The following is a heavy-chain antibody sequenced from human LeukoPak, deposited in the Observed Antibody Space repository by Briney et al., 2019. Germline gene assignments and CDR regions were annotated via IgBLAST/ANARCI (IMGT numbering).Heavy chain of an antibody. CDR3: ASGDYGKFDY. V-gene: IGHV4-59*01. J-gene: IGHJ4*02. D-gene: IGHD4/OR15-4a*01. Sequence: SETLSLTCTVSGGSISSYYWSWIRQPPGKGLEWIGYIYYSGSTNYNPSLKSRVTISVDTSKYQFSLKLTSVTAADTAVYYCASGDYGKFDYWGQGTLVTVSS. CDR2: IYYSGST. CDR1: GGSISSYY.